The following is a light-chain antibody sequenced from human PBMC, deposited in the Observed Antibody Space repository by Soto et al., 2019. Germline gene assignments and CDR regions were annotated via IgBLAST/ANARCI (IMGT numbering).Light chain of an antibody. J-gene: IGLJ2*01. V-gene: IGLV2-14*01. CDR3: ASYTRSTTVV. Sequence: QSALTQPASVSGSPGQSISISCTGASSDVGYYDYFSGYQQHQVKAPKFLIYEVSYRPSGVPNRFSGSKSGNTAALTSSGLQAEDEAEYYCASYTRSTTVVFGGGTTLTVL. CDR1: SSDVGYYDY. CDR2: EVS.